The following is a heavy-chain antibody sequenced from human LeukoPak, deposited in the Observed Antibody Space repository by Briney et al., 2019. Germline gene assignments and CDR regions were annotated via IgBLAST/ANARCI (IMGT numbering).Heavy chain of an antibody. CDR3: ARGVAGTVHFDY. D-gene: IGHD6-19*01. CDR2: IYTSGST. Sequence: KASETLSLTCTVSGGSISSGSYYWSWIRQPAGKGLEWIGRIYTSGSTNYNPSLKSRVTISVDTSKNQFSLKLSSVTAADTAVYYCARGVAGTVHFDYWGQGTLVTVSS. J-gene: IGHJ4*02. CDR1: GGSISSGSYY. V-gene: IGHV4-61*02.